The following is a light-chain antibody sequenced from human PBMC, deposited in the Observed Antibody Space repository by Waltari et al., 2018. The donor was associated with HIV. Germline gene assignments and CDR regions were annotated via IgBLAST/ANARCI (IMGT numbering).Light chain of an antibody. V-gene: IGKV3-15*01. CDR3: QQYNNWPPIT. Sequence: EIVMTQSPATLSVSPGERANLSGRARQSVSSHIAWYQQKPGQAPRLLIYGASTRATCIPARFSGSGSGTEFTLTISSLQSEDFAVYYCQQYNNWPPITFGQGTRLEIK. J-gene: IGKJ5*01. CDR1: QSVSSH. CDR2: GAS.